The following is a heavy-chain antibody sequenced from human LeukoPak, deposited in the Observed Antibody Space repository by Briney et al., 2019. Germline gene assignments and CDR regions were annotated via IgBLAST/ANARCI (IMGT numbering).Heavy chain of an antibody. D-gene: IGHD3-10*01. CDR1: GGSISSYY. V-gene: IGHV4-4*07. CDR2: IYTSGST. Sequence: SETLSLTCTVSGGSISSYYWSWIRQPAGKGLGWIGRIYTSGSTNYNPSLKSRVTMSVDTSKNQFSLKLSSVTAADTAVYYCAGTMVRGVFYYYYYYGMDVWGQGTTVTVSS. CDR3: AGTMVRGVFYYYYYYGMDV. J-gene: IGHJ6*02.